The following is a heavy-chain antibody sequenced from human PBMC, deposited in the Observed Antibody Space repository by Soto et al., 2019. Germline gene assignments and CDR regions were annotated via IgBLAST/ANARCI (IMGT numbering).Heavy chain of an antibody. CDR2: TYYRSKWYN. D-gene: IGHD2-15*01. CDR1: GEHVCSNRAA. V-gene: IGHV6-1*01. Sequence: PSPTHPLTYALCGEHVCSNRAAWNWIRQSPSRGLEWLGRTYYRSKWYNDYAVSVKSRITLNPDTSKNQFSLQLNSVPPEDTAVDDGTRGSYSAFDFLGHGSLDTGFS. CDR3: TRGSYSAFDF. J-gene: IGHJ4*01.